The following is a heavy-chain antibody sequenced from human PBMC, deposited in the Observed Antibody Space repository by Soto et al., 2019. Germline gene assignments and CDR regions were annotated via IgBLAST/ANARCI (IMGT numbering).Heavy chain of an antibody. Sequence: GGSLRLSCAASGFTFSSYSMNWVRQAPGKGLEWVSSISSSSSYIYYADSVKGRFTISRDNAKNSLYLQMNSLRAEDTAVYYCARDNYYDSSGYYYVSPLDYWGQGTLVTVSS. V-gene: IGHV3-21*01. CDR1: GFTFSSYS. D-gene: IGHD3-22*01. J-gene: IGHJ4*02. CDR2: ISSSSSYI. CDR3: ARDNYYDSSGYYYVSPLDY.